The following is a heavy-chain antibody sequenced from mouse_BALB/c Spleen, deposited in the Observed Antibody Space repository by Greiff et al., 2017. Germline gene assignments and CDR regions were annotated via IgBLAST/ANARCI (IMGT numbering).Heavy chain of an antibody. CDR2: IRSKSNNYAT. CDR3: VGKYGNYGGFAY. Sequence: EVKLVESGGGLVQPKGSLKLSCAASGFTFNTYAMNWVRQAPGKGLEWVARIRSKSNNYATYYADSVKDRFTISRDDSQSMLYLQMNNLRTEDTAMYYCVGKYGNYGGFAYWGQGTLVTVSA. J-gene: IGHJ3*01. D-gene: IGHD2-1*01. CDR1: GFTFNTYA. V-gene: IGHV10-1*02.